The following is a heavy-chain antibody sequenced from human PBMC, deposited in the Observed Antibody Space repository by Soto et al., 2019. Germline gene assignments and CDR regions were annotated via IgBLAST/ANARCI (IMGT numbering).Heavy chain of an antibody. CDR1: GYSFTIYW. V-gene: IGHV5-51*01. CDR2: IYPGDSDT. CDR3: ARHYYGSGSPTYYYYGMDV. J-gene: IGHJ6*02. Sequence: GESLKISCKGSGYSFTIYWIGWVRQMPGKGLEWMGIIYPGDSDTRYSPSFQGQVTISADKSISTAYLPWSSLKASDTAMYYCARHYYGSGSPTYYYYGMDVWGQGTTVTVSS. D-gene: IGHD3-10*01.